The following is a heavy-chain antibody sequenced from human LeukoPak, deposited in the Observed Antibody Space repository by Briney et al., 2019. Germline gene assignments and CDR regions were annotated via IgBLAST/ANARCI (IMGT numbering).Heavy chain of an antibody. CDR1: GDSISSGSYY. Sequence: PSETLSLTCTVSGDSISSGSYYWSWIRQPAGEGLEWIGRIYSSGRTHYRPSLKSRVTISVDTSRNQFSLKLSSVTAADTAVYYCTRGSIAYYYMDVWGKGTTVTISS. V-gene: IGHV4-61*02. CDR3: TRGSIAYYYMDV. J-gene: IGHJ6*03. D-gene: IGHD3-22*01. CDR2: IYSSGRT.